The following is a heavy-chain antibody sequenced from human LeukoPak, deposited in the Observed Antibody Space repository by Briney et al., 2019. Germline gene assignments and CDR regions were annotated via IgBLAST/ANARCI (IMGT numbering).Heavy chain of an antibody. CDR3: AREPAYYYGSGSYHYFDY. Sequence: GGSLRLSCAASGFTVSSNYMSWVRQAPGKGLEWVSVIYSGGSTYYADSVKGRFTISRDNSKNTLYLQMNSLRAEDTAVYYCAREPAYYYGSGSYHYFDYWGQGTLVTVSS. V-gene: IGHV3-53*01. CDR1: GFTVSSNY. CDR2: IYSGGST. D-gene: IGHD3-10*01. J-gene: IGHJ4*02.